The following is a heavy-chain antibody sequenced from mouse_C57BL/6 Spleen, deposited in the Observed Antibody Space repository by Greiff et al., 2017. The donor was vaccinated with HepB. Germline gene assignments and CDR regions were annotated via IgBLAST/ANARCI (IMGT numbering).Heavy chain of an antibody. J-gene: IGHJ2*01. CDR2: IYPGDGST. V-gene: IGHV1-85*01. CDR1: GYTFTSYD. Sequence: VQLQQSGPELVKPGASVKLSCKASGYTFTSYDINWVKQRPGQGLEWIGWIYPGDGSTKYNGKFKGKATLTVDTSSSTAYMQLHSLTSEYSAVYVCERGGDYYYGHDFDYWGQGTTLTVSS. CDR3: ERGGDYYYGHDFDY. D-gene: IGHD1-1*01.